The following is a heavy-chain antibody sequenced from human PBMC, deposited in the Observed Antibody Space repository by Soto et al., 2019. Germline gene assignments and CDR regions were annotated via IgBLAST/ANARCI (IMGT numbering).Heavy chain of an antibody. D-gene: IGHD3-22*01. J-gene: IGHJ5*02. CDR3: ARDSSGYYWFDP. CDR2: IYHSGTT. V-gene: IGHV4-38-2*02. Sequence: KTSETLSLTYAVSGFSISSGYFWGWIRQPPGKGPEWLGSIYHSGTTYYNPSVKGRVTISVDTSKNQFSLKMSSVTAADTAVYYCARDSSGYYWFDPWGQGTLVTVSS. CDR1: GFSISSGYF.